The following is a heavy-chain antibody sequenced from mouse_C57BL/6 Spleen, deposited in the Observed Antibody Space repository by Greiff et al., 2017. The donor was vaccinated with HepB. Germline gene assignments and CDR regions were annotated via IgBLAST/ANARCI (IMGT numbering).Heavy chain of an antibody. V-gene: IGHV1-52*01. CDR3: ARGSDCYPSWFAY. J-gene: IGHJ3*01. CDR1: GYTFTSYW. CDR2: IDPSDSET. D-gene: IGHD2-3*01. Sequence: QVQLKQPGAELVRPGSSVKLSCKASGYTFTSYWMHWVKQRPIQGLEWIGNIDPSDSETHYNQKFKDKATLTVDKSSSTAYMQLSSLTSEDSAVYSCARGSDCYPSWFAYWGQGTLVTVSA.